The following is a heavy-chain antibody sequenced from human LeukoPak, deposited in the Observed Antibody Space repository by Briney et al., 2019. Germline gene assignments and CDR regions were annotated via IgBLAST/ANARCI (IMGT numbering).Heavy chain of an antibody. CDR1: GFTFSGST. J-gene: IGHJ5*02. V-gene: IGHV3-73*01. D-gene: IGHD6-19*01. CDR3: CAVVAGT. Sequence: GGSLRLSCAASGFTFSGSTMHWVRQASGKGLEWVGHIRSKAHSYATAYTASVKGRFTISRDDSKNTAYLQMNSLKTEDTAVYYCCAVVAGTWGQGTLVTVSS. CDR2: IRSKAHSYAT.